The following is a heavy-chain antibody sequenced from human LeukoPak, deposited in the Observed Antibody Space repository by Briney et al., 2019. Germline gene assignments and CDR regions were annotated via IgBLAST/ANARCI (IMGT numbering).Heavy chain of an antibody. V-gene: IGHV3-23*01. Sequence: GGSLRLSCAASGFTFSSYAMSWVPQAPGKGLEWVSAISGSGGSTYYAVCVKCRFTVSGDNSKNTLYLQKNSLRAEDTAVYYCAKDLPEGGYDSSGLDAFDIWGQGTMVTVSS. J-gene: IGHJ3*02. CDR2: ISGSGGST. CDR3: AKDLPEGGYDSSGLDAFDI. CDR1: GFTFSSYA. D-gene: IGHD3-22*01.